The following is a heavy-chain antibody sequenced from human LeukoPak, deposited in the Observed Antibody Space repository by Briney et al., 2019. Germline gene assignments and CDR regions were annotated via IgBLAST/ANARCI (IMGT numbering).Heavy chain of an antibody. CDR3: ARDGTETAGPFDP. Sequence: GTSLRLSCAASGITFSSFGMHWVRQAPGKGLEWVAFIWYDGSNKYYADSVKGRFTISRDNSKNTLYLQMNSLRVEDTAVYYCARDGTETAGPFDPWGQGILVTVSS. D-gene: IGHD1/OR15-1a*01. CDR1: GITFSSFG. V-gene: IGHV3-33*01. CDR2: IWYDGSNK. J-gene: IGHJ5*02.